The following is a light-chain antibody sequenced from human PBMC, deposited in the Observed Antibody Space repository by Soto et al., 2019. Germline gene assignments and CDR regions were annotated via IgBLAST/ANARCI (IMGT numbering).Light chain of an antibody. CDR2: SNN. Sequence: QSVLTQPPSASGTPGQRVTISCSGSSSNIGSNTVNWYQQLPGTAPKLLIYSNNQRPSGVPDRFSGSKSGTSASLAISGLQSEDEADYYCSSYTSSSTNVVFGGGTKLTVL. CDR3: SSYTSSSTNVV. J-gene: IGLJ2*01. V-gene: IGLV1-44*01. CDR1: SSNIGSNT.